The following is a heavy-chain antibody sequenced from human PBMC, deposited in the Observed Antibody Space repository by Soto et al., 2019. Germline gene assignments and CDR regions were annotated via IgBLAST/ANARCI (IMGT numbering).Heavy chain of an antibody. CDR1: RGSSSSHT. CDR3: ASSVAATPSYFDY. Sequence: GTPVKLRCEALRGSSSSHTISWRLKAPEQGLEWMGRIVPVLPMANYAQKFQGRVTIAADSSTTTAYMELSSLRSEDTAMYYCASSVAATPSYFDYWGQGTLVTVSS. D-gene: IGHD2-15*01. V-gene: IGHV1-69*02. CDR2: IVPVLPMA. J-gene: IGHJ4*02.